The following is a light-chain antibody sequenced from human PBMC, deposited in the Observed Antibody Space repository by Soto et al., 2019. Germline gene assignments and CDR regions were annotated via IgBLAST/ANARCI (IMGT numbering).Light chain of an antibody. CDR1: QRVSRSN. CDR3: QQFGSSRT. J-gene: IGKJ1*01. CDR2: GAS. V-gene: IGKV3-20*01. Sequence: IVLTQSPGTLSLSPGERATLSCKSSQRVSRSNIGWYQQKPGQAPSLLIYGASKRTTGVPDRFSGSGSDTEFTLIISRLEPEDFAVYYCQQFGSSRTFDQGTKVEIK.